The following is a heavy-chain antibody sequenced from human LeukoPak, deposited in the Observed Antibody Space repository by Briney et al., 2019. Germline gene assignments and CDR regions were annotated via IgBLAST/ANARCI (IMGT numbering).Heavy chain of an antibody. J-gene: IGHJ3*02. V-gene: IGHV3-7*01. CDR2: IKQDGREN. Sequence: GGSLRLSCAGSGFTFSNNWMSWVRQAPGKGLEWVANIKQDGRENYYADSVKGRFTVSRDNSKNTLYLQMNSLRAEDTAVYYCARDPSDYVGAFDIWGQGTMVTVSS. D-gene: IGHD4-17*01. CDR3: ARDPSDYVGAFDI. CDR1: GFTFSNNW.